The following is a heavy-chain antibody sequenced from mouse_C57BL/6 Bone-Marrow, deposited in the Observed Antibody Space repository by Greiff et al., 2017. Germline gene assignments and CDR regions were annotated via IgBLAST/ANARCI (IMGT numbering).Heavy chain of an antibody. CDR2: IYPGSGNT. Sequence: VQLQQSGAELVRPGASVKLSCKASGYTFTDYYINWVKQRPGQGLEWIARIYPGSGNTYYNEKFKGKATLTAEKSSSTAYMQLSSLTSEDSAVYFCARRWDFDYWGQGTTLTVSS. V-gene: IGHV1-76*01. D-gene: IGHD4-1*01. CDR1: GYTFTDYY. J-gene: IGHJ2*01. CDR3: ARRWDFDY.